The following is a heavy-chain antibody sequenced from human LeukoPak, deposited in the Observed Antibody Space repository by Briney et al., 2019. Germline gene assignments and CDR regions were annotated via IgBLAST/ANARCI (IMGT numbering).Heavy chain of an antibody. Sequence: GGSLRLSYAASGFTFSSYSMNWVRQAPGKGLEWVSSISSSSSYIYYADSVKGRFTISRDNAKNSLYLQMNSMRAEDTAVYYCARNTIAARDFDYWGQGTLVTVSS. CDR3: ARNTIAARDFDY. CDR1: GFTFSSYS. CDR2: ISSSSSYI. V-gene: IGHV3-21*01. D-gene: IGHD6-6*01. J-gene: IGHJ4*02.